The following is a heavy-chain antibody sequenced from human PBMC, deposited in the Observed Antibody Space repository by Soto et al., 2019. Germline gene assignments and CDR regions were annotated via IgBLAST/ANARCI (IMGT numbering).Heavy chain of an antibody. V-gene: IGHV5-51*03. CDR3: ARLQYSVSHYLDF. J-gene: IGHJ4*02. CDR1: GYRFSTYW. D-gene: IGHD5-18*01. CDR2: IFPDGSET. Sequence: GESLKISCKGIGYRFSTYWIAWVRQMPGKGLEWMGTIFPDGSETRYSPAFQGQVTISADKSISTAYLQWRSLKASDSAIYYCARLQYSVSHYLDFWGQGTRVTVSS.